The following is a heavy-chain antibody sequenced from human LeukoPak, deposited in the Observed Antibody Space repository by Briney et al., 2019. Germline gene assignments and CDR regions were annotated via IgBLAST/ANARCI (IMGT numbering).Heavy chain of an antibody. CDR2: INHSGST. Sequence: PSETLSLTCAVYGGSFSGYYWSWIRQPPGKGLEWIGEINHSGSTNYNPSLTSRVTISLDTSKNQFSLKLSSVTAADTAVYDCASFGYSGVYWGQGTLVTVSS. J-gene: IGHJ4*02. V-gene: IGHV4-34*01. CDR1: GGSFSGYY. CDR3: ASFGYSGVY. D-gene: IGHD5-12*01.